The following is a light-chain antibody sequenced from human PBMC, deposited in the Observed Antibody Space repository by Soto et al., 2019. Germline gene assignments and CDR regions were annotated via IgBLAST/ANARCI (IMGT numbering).Light chain of an antibody. CDR3: QQANSFPLT. V-gene: IGKV1D-12*01. Sequence: DMQITHSPATVSASVVDGGTITCRASQSISSWLAWYQQKPGKAPKLLIYDASSLESGVPSRFSGSGSGTEFTLTISSLQPEDFATYYCQQANSFPLTFGGGTKVDIK. J-gene: IGKJ4*01. CDR2: DAS. CDR1: QSISSW.